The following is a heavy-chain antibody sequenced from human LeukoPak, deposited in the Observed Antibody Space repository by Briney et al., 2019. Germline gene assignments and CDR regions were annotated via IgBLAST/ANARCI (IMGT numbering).Heavy chain of an antibody. Sequence: SETLSLTCTVSGGSISSYYWSWIRQPPGKGLEWIGYIYYSGSTNYNPSLKSRVTISVDTSKNQFSLKLSSVTAADTAVYYCARDRFVVVPAARGDAFDIWGQGTMVTVSS. CDR1: GGSISSYY. V-gene: IGHV4-59*12. CDR3: ARDRFVVVPAARGDAFDI. D-gene: IGHD2-2*01. J-gene: IGHJ3*02. CDR2: IYYSGST.